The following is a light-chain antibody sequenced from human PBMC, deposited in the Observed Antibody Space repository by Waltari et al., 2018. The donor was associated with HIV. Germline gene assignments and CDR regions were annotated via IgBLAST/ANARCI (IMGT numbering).Light chain of an antibody. V-gene: IGKV3-11*01. CDR3: QQRSNWPPWT. CDR1: QSVSSY. Sequence: EIVLPQSPATLSLSPGDRATLSCRASQSVSSYLAWYQQKPGQAPRLLIYDASNRATGIPARFSGSGSGTDFTITISSLEPEDFAVYYCQQRSNWPPWTFGQGTKVEIK. J-gene: IGKJ1*01. CDR2: DAS.